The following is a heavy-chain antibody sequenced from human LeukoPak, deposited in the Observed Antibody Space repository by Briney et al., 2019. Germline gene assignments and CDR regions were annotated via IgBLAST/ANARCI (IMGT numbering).Heavy chain of an antibody. Sequence: GGSLRLSCAASGFTFDDYAMHWVRQAPGKGLEWVSGISWNSGSIGYADSVKGRFTISRDNAKNSLYLQMNSLRAEDTALYYCAKERGHYDILTGYYRAIFDYWGQGTLVTVSS. CDR2: ISWNSGSI. CDR3: AKERGHYDILTGYYRAIFDY. J-gene: IGHJ4*02. CDR1: GFTFDDYA. V-gene: IGHV3-9*01. D-gene: IGHD3-9*01.